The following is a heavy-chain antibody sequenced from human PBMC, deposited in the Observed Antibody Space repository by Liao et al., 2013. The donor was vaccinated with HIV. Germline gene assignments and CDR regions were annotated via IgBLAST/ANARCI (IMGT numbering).Heavy chain of an antibody. V-gene: IGHV4-4*07. CDR2: ISASGTA. CDR1: GGSISDFY. CDR3: ARDRKLLRAFDM. J-gene: IGHJ3*02. Sequence: QVQLQESGPRLVKPSETLSLTCTVSGGSISDFYWSWTRQAAGKGLQWIGRISASGTADYNPSLQSRATMSLDTSKNQVSLTLISVTAADTAVYYCARDRKLLRAFDMWGQGTMVTVSS.